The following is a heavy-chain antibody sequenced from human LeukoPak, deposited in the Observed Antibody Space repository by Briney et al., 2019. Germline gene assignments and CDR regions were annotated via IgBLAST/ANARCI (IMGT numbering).Heavy chain of an antibody. CDR1: GGSFSGDY. V-gene: IGHV4-34*01. CDR2: INHSGST. J-gene: IGHJ4*02. Sequence: SETLSLTCAVYGGSFSGDYWSWIRQPPGKGLEWIGEINHSGSTDYNPSLKSRVTISVDTSKNQFSLKLSSVTAADTAVYYCARGTGGYQLLLYYWGQGTLVTVSS. CDR3: ARGTGGYQLLLYY. D-gene: IGHD2-2*01.